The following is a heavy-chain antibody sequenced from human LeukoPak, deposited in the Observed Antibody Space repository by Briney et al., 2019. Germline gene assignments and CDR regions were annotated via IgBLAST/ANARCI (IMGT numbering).Heavy chain of an antibody. CDR1: GFSLSTSGVN. D-gene: IGHD5-18*01. CDR3: AHRSKYTYGRTFDY. V-gene: IGHV2-5*02. J-gene: IGHJ4*02. CDR2: IYWDDDK. Sequence: SGPTLVNPTQTLTLTCTFSGFSLSTSGVNVAWIRQPPGKALEWLALIYWDDDKRYSPSLKSRLTITKDTSKNQVVLTMANMDPVDTATYYCAHRSKYTYGRTFDYWGQGTLVTVSS.